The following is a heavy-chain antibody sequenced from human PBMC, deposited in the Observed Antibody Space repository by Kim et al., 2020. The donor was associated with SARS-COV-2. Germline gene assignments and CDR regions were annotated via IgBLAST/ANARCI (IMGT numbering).Heavy chain of an antibody. CDR2: K. CDR3: ARATTENAFDI. Sequence: KSYSTSLKSRLNISKDTSKSQVVLTMTNMDPVDTATYYCARATTENAFDIWGQGTMVTVSS. J-gene: IGHJ3*02. V-gene: IGHV2-26*01. D-gene: IGHD4-17*01.